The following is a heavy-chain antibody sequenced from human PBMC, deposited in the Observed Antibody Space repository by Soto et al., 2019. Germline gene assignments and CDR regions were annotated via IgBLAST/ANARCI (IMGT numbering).Heavy chain of an antibody. CDR3: ARKRGTYYYLAV. D-gene: IGHD1-1*01. J-gene: IGHJ6*03. CDR2: IYYSGST. Sequence: ETLALTCTVSGGSISSYYGSWIRQPPGKGLEWIGYIYYSGSTNYNPSLKSRVTISVDTSKNQFSLKLSSVTAADAAVYYGARKRGTYYYLAVRGNGTSVPVS. V-gene: IGHV4-59*08. CDR1: GGSISSYY.